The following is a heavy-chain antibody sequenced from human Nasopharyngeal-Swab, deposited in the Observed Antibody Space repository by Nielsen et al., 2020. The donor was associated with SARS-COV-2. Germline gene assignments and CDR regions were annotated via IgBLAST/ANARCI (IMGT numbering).Heavy chain of an antibody. D-gene: IGHD2-2*01. CDR1: GGSFSAYY. J-gene: IGHJ6*03. CDR3: ARGLSGIVPAPILGLGPYYYYYYMDV. V-gene: IGHV4-34*01. CDR2: INHSGST. Sequence: SQTLSLTCGVYGGSFSAYYWGWIRQPPGKGLEWIAEINHSGSTNYNPSLKSRVTLSVDTSMNQFSLELSSVTAADTAVYYCARGLSGIVPAPILGLGPYYYYYYMDVWGKGTTVTVSS.